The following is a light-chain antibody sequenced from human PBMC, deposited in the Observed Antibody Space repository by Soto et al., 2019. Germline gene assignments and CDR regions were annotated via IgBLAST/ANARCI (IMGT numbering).Light chain of an antibody. CDR3: QSYDSRLSAYV. CDR2: DNS. J-gene: IGLJ1*01. CDR1: SSNIGGGYD. V-gene: IGLV1-40*01. Sequence: QSVLTQPPSVSGAPGQRVTISCTGSSSNIGGGYDLHWYQQLPGTAPKLLIYDNSNRPSGVPDRFSGSKSGTSASLAIAGLLADDEADYYCQSYDSRLSAYVFGTGTKLTVL.